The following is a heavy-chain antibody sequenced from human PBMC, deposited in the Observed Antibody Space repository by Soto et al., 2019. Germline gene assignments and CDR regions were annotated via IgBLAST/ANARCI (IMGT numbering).Heavy chain of an antibody. CDR1: GFTFDDYA. V-gene: IGHV3-9*01. D-gene: IGHD6-13*01. J-gene: IGHJ5*02. CDR3: ARGGSGALTAAAGRTNWFDP. Sequence: EVQLVESGGGVVQPGRSLRLSCTGSGFTFDDYAMYWVRQRPGAGLEWVAGISWSSGNIAHADSVKARFTVSRDNDMSSLYLQMNSLRVEDTAMYYCARGGSGALTAAAGRTNWFDPWGQGTLVIVPS. CDR2: ISWSSGNI.